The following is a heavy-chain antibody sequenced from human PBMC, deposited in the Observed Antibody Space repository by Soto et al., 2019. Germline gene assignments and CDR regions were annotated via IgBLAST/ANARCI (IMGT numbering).Heavy chain of an antibody. J-gene: IGHJ5*02. CDR3: ARGWRLDP. CDR1: GFTFSSYW. D-gene: IGHD2-15*01. Sequence: EVQLVESGGGLVQPGGSLRLSCAASGFTFSSYWMTWVRQAPGKGLEWVANIKQDGSEKYYVDSVKGRFTISRDNAKNSLYLEMGSLRAGDTAVYYCARGWRLDPWGQGTLVTVSS. CDR2: IKQDGSEK. V-gene: IGHV3-7*04.